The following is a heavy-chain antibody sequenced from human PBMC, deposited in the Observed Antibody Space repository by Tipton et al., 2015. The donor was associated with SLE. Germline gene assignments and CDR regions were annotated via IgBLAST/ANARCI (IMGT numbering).Heavy chain of an antibody. CDR1: GGSISSGGYY. CDR2: IYYSGST. Sequence: TLSLTCTVSGGSISSGGYYWSWIRQHPGKGLEWIGYIYYSGSTYYNPSLKSRGTISVDTSKNQFSLKLSSVTAADTAVYYCARRVRVEPHDAFDTWGQGTMVTVSS. CDR3: ARRVRVEPHDAFDT. V-gene: IGHV4-31*03. J-gene: IGHJ3*02.